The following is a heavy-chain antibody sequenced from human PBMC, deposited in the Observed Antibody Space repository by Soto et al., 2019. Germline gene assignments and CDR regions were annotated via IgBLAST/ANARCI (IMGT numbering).Heavy chain of an antibody. CDR1: GFTFDDYG. CDR2: INWNGGST. Sequence: EVRLVESGGGVVRPGGSLRLSCAASGFTFDDYGMSWVRQAPGKGLEWVSGINWNGGSTGYADSVKGRFTISRDNAKNSLYLQMKSLRAEDTALYYCARDGSNYYDSSGYPWGQGTLVTVSS. V-gene: IGHV3-20*04. D-gene: IGHD3-22*01. J-gene: IGHJ5*02. CDR3: ARDGSNYYDSSGYP.